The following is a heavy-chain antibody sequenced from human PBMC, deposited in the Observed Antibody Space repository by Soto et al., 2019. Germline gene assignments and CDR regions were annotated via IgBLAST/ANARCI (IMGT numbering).Heavy chain of an antibody. D-gene: IGHD3-22*01. CDR3: ARGDYYDSSGYWGLGAFNI. CDR2: IYHSGST. CDR1: DGSISRCCSS. V-gene: IGHV4-30-2*01. Sequence: SETLSLTCAVCDGSISRCCSSWCWIRQPPGKGLERIGYIYHSGSTYYNPSLKSRVTISVDRSKNQFSQKLSSVTAADTAVYYCARGDYYDSSGYWGLGAFNIWCPGALVTVSS. J-gene: IGHJ4*01.